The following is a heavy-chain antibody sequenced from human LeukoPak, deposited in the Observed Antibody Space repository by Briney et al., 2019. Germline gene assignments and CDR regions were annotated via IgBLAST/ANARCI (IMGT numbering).Heavy chain of an antibody. D-gene: IGHD3-3*01. Sequence: PSETLSLTCTVSGGSISSYYWSWIRQPPGKGLEWIGYIYYSGSTNYNPSLKSRVTISVDTSKNQFSLKLSSVTAADTAVYYCARDSKDFRSGYYTYNWFDPWGQGTLVTVSS. CDR3: ARDSKDFRSGYYTYNWFDP. V-gene: IGHV4-59*01. CDR2: IYYSGST. CDR1: GGSISSYY. J-gene: IGHJ5*02.